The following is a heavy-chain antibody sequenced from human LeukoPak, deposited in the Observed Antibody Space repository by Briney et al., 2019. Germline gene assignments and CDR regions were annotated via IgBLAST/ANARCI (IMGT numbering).Heavy chain of an antibody. J-gene: IGHJ4*02. CDR1: GFTVSSNY. Sequence: GGSLRLSCAASGFTVSSNYMTWVRQAPGKGLEWVSLIYSAGGTYYTDSVKGRFTISRDNSKNTLYLQMNSLRAEDTAVYYCAKSRQLSDSSAYYYYFDYWGQGTLVTVSS. CDR2: IYSAGGT. V-gene: IGHV3-53*01. D-gene: IGHD3-22*01. CDR3: AKSRQLSDSSAYYYYFDY.